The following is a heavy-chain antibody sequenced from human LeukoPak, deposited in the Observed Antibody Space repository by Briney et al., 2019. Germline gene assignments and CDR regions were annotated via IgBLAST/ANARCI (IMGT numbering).Heavy chain of an antibody. V-gene: IGHV3-74*01. J-gene: IGHJ4*02. D-gene: IGHD1-26*01. CDR2: INTDGSST. CDR1: GFTFSSYP. CDR3: ARGIVVGATTDY. Sequence: PGGSLRLSCAASGFTFSSYPMHWVRQAPGKGLVWVSRINTDGSSTSYADSVKGRFTISRDNAKNTLYLQMNSLRAEDTAVYYCARGIVVGATTDYWGQGTLVTVSS.